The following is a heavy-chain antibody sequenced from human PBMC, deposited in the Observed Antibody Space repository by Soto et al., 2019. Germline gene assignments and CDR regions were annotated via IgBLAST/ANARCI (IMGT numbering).Heavy chain of an antibody. CDR2: ISYDGTNK. CDR1: GFTFSTYG. V-gene: IGHV3-30*18. J-gene: IGHJ6*02. D-gene: IGHD4-17*01. Sequence: QVQLVESGGGEVQPGRSLTISCAASGFTFSTYGMLWVRQTPGKGLEWVAVISYDGTNKFYSDSVKGRFTISRDNFKNTLTLQMNSLRADDTAVYSCAKDLQSYGDYDYYCYGMDVWGLGTRVTVSS. CDR3: AKDLQSYGDYDYYCYGMDV.